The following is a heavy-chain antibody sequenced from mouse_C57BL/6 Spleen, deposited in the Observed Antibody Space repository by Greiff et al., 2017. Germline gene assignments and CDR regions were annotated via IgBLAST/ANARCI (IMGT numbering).Heavy chain of an antibody. J-gene: IGHJ3*01. Sequence: VQLQESGAELVKPGASVKMSCKASGYTFTTYPIDWVKQKHGKSLEWIGNFHPNNDGTKYNEKFKGKATLTVEKSSSTVYMELSRLTSDDSAVYSGASAVDYGPRFAYWGQGTLVTVSA. V-gene: IGHV1-47*01. CDR3: ASAVDYGPRFAY. CDR1: GYTFTTYP. CDR2: FHPNNDGT. D-gene: IGHD2-4*01.